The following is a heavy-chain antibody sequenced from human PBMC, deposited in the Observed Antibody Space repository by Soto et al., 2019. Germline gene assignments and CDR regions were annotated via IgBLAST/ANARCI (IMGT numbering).Heavy chain of an antibody. D-gene: IGHD3-16*02. CDR2: INPSGGST. CDR1: GYTFTSYY. J-gene: IGHJ4*02. CDR3: ARDYVWGSYRSTPEPHFDY. V-gene: IGHV1-46*01. Sequence: GASVKVSCKASGYTFTSYYMHWVRQAPGQGLEWMGIINPSGGSTSYAQKFQGRVTMTRDTSTSTVYMELSSLRSEDTAVYYCARDYVWGSYRSTPEPHFDYWGQGTLVTVSS.